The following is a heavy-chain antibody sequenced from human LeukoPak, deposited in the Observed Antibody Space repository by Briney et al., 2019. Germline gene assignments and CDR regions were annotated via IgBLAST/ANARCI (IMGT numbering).Heavy chain of an antibody. CDR1: GFRFSSYG. D-gene: IGHD6-19*01. CDR3: AKDPLSITVTGSAFDI. J-gene: IGHJ3*02. V-gene: IGHV3-30*02. Sequence: GGSLRLSCAASGFRFSSYGIHWVRQAPGKGLEWVTFIRYDGSNKFYADSVKGRFTIFRDNSKNTVSLQMNSLKVEDTAVYYCAKDPLSITVTGSAFDIWGQGTMVIVSS. CDR2: IRYDGSNK.